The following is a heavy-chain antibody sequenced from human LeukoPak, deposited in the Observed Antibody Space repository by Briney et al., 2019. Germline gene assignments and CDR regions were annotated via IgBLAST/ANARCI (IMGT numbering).Heavy chain of an antibody. D-gene: IGHD3-22*01. CDR1: GGSISSYY. V-gene: IGHV4-4*07. J-gene: IGHJ4*02. CDR2: IYTSGST. Sequence: PSETLSLTCTVPGGSISSYYWSWIRQPAGKGLEWIGRIYTSGSTNYNPSLKSRVTMSVDTSKNQFSLKLSSVTAADTAVYYCARAPYYYDSSGIPYYFDYWGQGTLVTVSS. CDR3: ARAPYYYDSSGIPYYFDY.